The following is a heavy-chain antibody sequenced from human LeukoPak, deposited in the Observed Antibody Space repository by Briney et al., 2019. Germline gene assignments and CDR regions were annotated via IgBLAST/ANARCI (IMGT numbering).Heavy chain of an antibody. CDR3: ARDGRYGDYVRFDY. Sequence: GGSLRLSCAASGFTFSSYSMDWVRQAPGKGLEWVSYISSSSSTIYYADSVKGRFTISRDDAKNSLYLQMSSLRDEDTAVYYCARDGRYGDYVRFDYWGQGTLVTVSS. V-gene: IGHV3-48*02. CDR2: ISSSSSTI. J-gene: IGHJ4*02. D-gene: IGHD4-17*01. CDR1: GFTFSSYS.